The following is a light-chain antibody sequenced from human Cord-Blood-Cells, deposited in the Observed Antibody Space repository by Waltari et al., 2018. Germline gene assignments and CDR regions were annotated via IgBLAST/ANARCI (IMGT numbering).Light chain of an antibody. Sequence: DIVMTQSPASLAVSRGERDTINCKHSQSVLYCSNNKNYLAWYQQKPGQPPKLLIYWASTRESGVPDRFSGSGSGTDFTLTISSLQAEDVAIYYCQQYYSTPLTFGPGTKVDIK. V-gene: IGKV4-1*01. CDR3: QQYYSTPLT. CDR1: QSVLYCSNNKNY. CDR2: WAS. J-gene: IGKJ3*01.